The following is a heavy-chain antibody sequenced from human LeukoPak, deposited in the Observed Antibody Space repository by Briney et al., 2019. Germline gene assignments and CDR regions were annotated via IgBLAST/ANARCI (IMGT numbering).Heavy chain of an antibody. J-gene: IGHJ6*03. CDR3: ARAKIASTVIYYYMDV. CDR2: IYSSGST. Sequence: SETLSLTCTVSGGSISNYYWSWIRQPPGKGLEWIGYIYSSGSTNYNPSLKSRLTLSVDTSRNQFYLKLSSVTAADTAVYYCARAKIASTVIYYYMDVWGKGTTVTVSS. D-gene: IGHD2-21*02. V-gene: IGHV4-59*01. CDR1: GGSISNYY.